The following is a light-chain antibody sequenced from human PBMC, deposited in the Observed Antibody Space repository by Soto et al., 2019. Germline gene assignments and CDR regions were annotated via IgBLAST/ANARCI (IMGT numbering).Light chain of an antibody. CDR3: QQYGSSTFT. V-gene: IGKV3-20*01. CDR2: GAS. Sequence: EIVRTQSPGTLSLSPGERATLSCMASQSVSSYLAWYQQKPGQAPRLLIYGASSRATGIPDRFSVSGSGTDFTLTISRLETEDFAAYYCQQYGSSTFTFCPGTKVDIK. J-gene: IGKJ3*01. CDR1: QSVSSY.